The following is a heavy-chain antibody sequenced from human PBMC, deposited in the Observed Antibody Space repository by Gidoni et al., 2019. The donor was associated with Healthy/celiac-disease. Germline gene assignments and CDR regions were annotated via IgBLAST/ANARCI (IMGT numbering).Heavy chain of an antibody. CDR1: GFTFSSYA. V-gene: IGHV3-30-3*01. CDR2: KSYEGSNK. J-gene: IGHJ4*02. Sequence: QVQLVESGGGVVQPGRSLRLSCSAPGFTFSSYAMHWVRQAPGKGLEWVAVKSYEGSNKYYADSGKGRFTISRDNSKNTLYLQMNSLRAEDTAVYYCARDLTQYYGSGTGDYWGQGTLVTVSS. D-gene: IGHD3-10*01. CDR3: ARDLTQYYGSGTGDY.